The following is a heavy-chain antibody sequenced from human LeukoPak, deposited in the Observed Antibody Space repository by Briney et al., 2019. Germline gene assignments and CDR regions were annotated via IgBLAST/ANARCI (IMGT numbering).Heavy chain of an antibody. D-gene: IGHD3-22*01. CDR3: ARGFYDSSGSDAFDI. CDR2: IYYSGST. CDR1: GGSISSGGYY. V-gene: IGHV4-31*03. Sequence: SQTLSLTCTVSGGSISSGGYYWSWIRQHPGKGLDWIGYIYYSGSTYYNPSLKSRVTISVDTSKNQFSLKLSSVTAADTAVYYCARGFYDSSGSDAFDIWGQGTMVTVSS. J-gene: IGHJ3*02.